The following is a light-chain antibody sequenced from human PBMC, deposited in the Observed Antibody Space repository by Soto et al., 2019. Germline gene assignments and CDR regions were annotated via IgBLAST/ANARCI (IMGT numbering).Light chain of an antibody. CDR3: QQYGGSPSYT. CDR1: QSVSSSY. V-gene: IGKV3-20*01. J-gene: IGKJ2*01. CDR2: GAS. Sequence: EIVLTQSPGTLSLSPGERATLSCRASQSVSSSYLAWYQQKPGQAPRLLIYGASSRATGIPDRFSGSGSGTDFTLTISRLEPEDFAVYYLQQYGGSPSYTFGQGTKLEIK.